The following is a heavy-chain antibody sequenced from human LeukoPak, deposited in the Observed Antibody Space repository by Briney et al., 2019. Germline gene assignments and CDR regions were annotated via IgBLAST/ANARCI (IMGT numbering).Heavy chain of an antibody. Sequence: GGSLRLSCAASGFSFSSYAMSWVRQAPGKGLEWVSAISGSGGSTYYADSVKGRFTISRDNSKNTLYLQMNSLRAEDTAVYYCAKVKSVTRYYFDYWGQGTLVTASS. V-gene: IGHV3-23*01. CDR2: ISGSGGST. CDR1: GFSFSSYA. CDR3: AKVKSVTRYYFDY. J-gene: IGHJ4*02. D-gene: IGHD2-21*02.